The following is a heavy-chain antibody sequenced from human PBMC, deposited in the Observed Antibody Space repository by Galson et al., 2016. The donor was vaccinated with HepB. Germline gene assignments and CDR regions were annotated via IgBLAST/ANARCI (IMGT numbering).Heavy chain of an antibody. CDR2: IHDSGST. CDR3: ASASGPLTYYYDSRGYEDY. CDR1: GGSVSSGTYS. J-gene: IGHJ4*02. D-gene: IGHD3-22*01. V-gene: IGHV4-61*01. Sequence: SETLSLTCTVSGGSVSSGTYSWSWIRQPPGKGLEWIGYIHDSGSTNYNPSLKSRVPISVDTSQTQFSLKLNSVTAADTAVYYCASASGPLTYYYDSRGYEDYWGQGTLVTVSS.